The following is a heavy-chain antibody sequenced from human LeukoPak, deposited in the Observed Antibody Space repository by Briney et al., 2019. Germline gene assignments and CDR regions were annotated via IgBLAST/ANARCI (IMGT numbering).Heavy chain of an antibody. CDR2: ISSTSAYI. CDR3: ARGGYSHGRYYYYMDV. J-gene: IGHJ6*03. D-gene: IGHD5-18*01. V-gene: IGHV3-21*06. CDR1: GFTFSRYY. Sequence: PGGSLRLSCAASGFTFSRYYMVWVRQAPGKGLEWVSSISSTSAYIYYADSLKGRFTISRDNAKNSLYLQTNSLRAEDTAVYYCARGGYSHGRYYYYMDVWGIGTAVTVSS.